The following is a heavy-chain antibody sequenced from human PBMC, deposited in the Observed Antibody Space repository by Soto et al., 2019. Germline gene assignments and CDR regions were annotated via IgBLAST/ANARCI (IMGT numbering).Heavy chain of an antibody. D-gene: IGHD2-2*01. CDR1: GGTFSSYA. CDR3: ARVLVPAAIGRADYYYGMDV. V-gene: IGHV1-69*12. J-gene: IGHJ6*02. Sequence: QVQLVQSGAEVKKPGSSVKVSCKASGGTFSSYAISWVRQAPGQGLEWMGGIIPIFGTANYAQKFQGRVTITAHESTSTAYMERSSLRSEDTAVYYCARVLVPAAIGRADYYYGMDVWGQGTTVTVSS. CDR2: IIPIFGTA.